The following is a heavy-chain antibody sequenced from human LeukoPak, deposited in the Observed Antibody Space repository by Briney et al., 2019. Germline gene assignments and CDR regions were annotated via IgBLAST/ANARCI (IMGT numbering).Heavy chain of an antibody. CDR3: ARKVGTESLRWLDP. CDR1: GYTFTTYG. D-gene: IGHD1-1*01. V-gene: IGHV1-18*01. Sequence: GASVKVSCKASGYTFTTYGINWVRQAPGQGPEWMGWISTQNGDTSYAQNFQGRVTMTTDTSTSTAYMELRSLRSDDTAVYYCARKVGTESLRWLDPWGQGTLVTVSS. CDR2: ISTQNGDT. J-gene: IGHJ5*02.